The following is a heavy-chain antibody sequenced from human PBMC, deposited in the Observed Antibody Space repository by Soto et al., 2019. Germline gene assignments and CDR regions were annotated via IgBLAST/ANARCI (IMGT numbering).Heavy chain of an antibody. CDR3: ARMRTYDFWSGGHYYGMDV. CDR1: EGYIISYC. J-gene: IGHJ6*02. CDR2: IYYSGST. V-gene: IGHV4-59*01. Sequence: PSVTKPDTYSVAEGYIISYCGSWIRQPPGKGLEWIGYIYYSGSTNYNPSLKGRVTISVDTSKNQFSLKLSSVTAADTAVYYCARMRTYDFWSGGHYYGMDVWGQGTTVTVSS. D-gene: IGHD3-3*01.